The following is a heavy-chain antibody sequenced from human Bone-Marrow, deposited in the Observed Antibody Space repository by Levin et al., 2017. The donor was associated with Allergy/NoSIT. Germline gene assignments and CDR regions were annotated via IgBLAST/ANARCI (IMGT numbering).Heavy chain of an antibody. Sequence: SETLSLTYTVSGGSITTSPYYWGWIRQAPGKGLEWIGSISYYGSTHYNSSLQSRVTISRDTSKNQFSLTLSSVTAADTAVYYCTRVYTGSAFEHWGQGTLVTVSS. J-gene: IGHJ4*02. CDR1: GGSITTSPYY. CDR2: ISYYGST. V-gene: IGHV4-39*07. CDR3: TRVYTGSAFEH. D-gene: IGHD1-26*01.